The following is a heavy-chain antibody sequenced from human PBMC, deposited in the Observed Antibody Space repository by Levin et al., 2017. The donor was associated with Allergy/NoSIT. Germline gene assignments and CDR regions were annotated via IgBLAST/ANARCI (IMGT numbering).Heavy chain of an antibody. CDR2: IYYSGST. CDR3: ARVKSLVDTAMVPFDY. V-gene: IGHV4-31*03. Sequence: SETLSLTCTVSGGSISSGGYYWSWIRQHPGKGLEWIGYIYYSGSTYYNPSLKSRVTISVDTSKNQFSLKLSSVTAADTAVYYCARVKSLVDTAMVPFDYWGQGTLVTVSS. J-gene: IGHJ4*02. D-gene: IGHD5-18*01. CDR1: GGSISSGGYY.